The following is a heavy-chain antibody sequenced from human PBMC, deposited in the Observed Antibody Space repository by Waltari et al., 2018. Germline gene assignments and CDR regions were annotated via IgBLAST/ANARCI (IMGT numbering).Heavy chain of an antibody. CDR3: EGGYYGMDV. Sequence: QLQLQESGPGLVKPSETLSLTCTVSGGSISSSSYYWGWIRQPPGKGLAWIGSIYYSGSTYYNPSLKSRGTISVDTSKNQCSLKLSSVTAADTAVYYCEGGYYGMDVWGQGTTVTVSS. CDR1: GGSISSSSYY. D-gene: IGHD2-15*01. V-gene: IGHV4-39*01. J-gene: IGHJ6*02. CDR2: IYYSGST.